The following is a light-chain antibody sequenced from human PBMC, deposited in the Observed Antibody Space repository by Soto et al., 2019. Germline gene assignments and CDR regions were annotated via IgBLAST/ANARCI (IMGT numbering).Light chain of an antibody. CDR3: QQYNNYPWT. CDR1: QTINNW. V-gene: IGKV1-5*03. CDR2: TVS. Sequence: DIQMTQSPSTLSASVGDRVTISCRASQTINNWLGWLQQKPGKAPKLLIYTVSTLESGVPSRFSGSGSGTEFTLTIDGLQTDDFSAYYCQQYNNYPWTFGQGTGVEIK. J-gene: IGKJ1*01.